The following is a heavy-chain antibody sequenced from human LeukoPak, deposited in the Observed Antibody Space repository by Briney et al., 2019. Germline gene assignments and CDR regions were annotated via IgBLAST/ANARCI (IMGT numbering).Heavy chain of an antibody. Sequence: GGSLRLSCAASGFSISNFWMHGVRQAPGKGLVWVSRINSDGSSTTYADSVKGRFTIPRDNAKNTLYLQANSLRAEDTAVYYCARGAARCSGGHCYPDWGRGTLVTVSS. D-gene: IGHD2-15*01. J-gene: IGHJ4*02. V-gene: IGHV3-74*01. CDR3: ARGAARCSGGHCYPD. CDR2: INSDGSST. CDR1: GFSISNFW.